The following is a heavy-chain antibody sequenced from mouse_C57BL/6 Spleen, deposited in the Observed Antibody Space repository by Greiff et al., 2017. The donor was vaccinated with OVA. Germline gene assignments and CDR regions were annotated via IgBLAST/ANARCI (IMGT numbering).Heavy chain of an antibody. V-gene: IGHV1-84*01. D-gene: IGHD2-2*01. J-gene: IGHJ1*03. Sequence: QVQLKESGPELVKPGASVKISCKASGYTFTDYYINWVKQRPGQGLEWIGWIYPGSGNTKYNEKFKGKATLTVDTSSSTAYMQLSSLTSEDSAVYFCARSGYVYDEGGWYFDVWGTGTTVTVSS. CDR1: GYTFTDYY. CDR3: ARSGYVYDEGGWYFDV. CDR2: IYPGSGNT.